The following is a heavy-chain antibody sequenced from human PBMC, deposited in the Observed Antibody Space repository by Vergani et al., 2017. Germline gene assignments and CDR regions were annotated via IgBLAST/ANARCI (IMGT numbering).Heavy chain of an antibody. V-gene: IGHV3-48*03. CDR3: ARLRGWQWLVARARGYFDY. Sequence: EVQLVESGGGLVQPGGSLRLSCAASGFTFSSYEMNWVRQAPGKGLEWVSYISSSGSTIYYADSVKGRFTISRDNAKNSLYLQMNSLRAYDTAVYYCARLRGWQWLVARARGYFDYWGQGTLVTVSS. CDR2: ISSSGSTI. CDR1: GFTFSSYE. J-gene: IGHJ4*02. D-gene: IGHD6-19*01.